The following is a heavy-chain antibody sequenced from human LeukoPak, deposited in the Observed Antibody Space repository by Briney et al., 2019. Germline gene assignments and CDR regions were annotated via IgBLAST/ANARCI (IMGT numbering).Heavy chain of an antibody. CDR2: IITNLAST. V-gene: IGHV1-69*13. D-gene: IGHD5-12*01. J-gene: IGHJ4*02. CDR3: ALAFSGYDRWFPEPPDQ. CDR1: GSAFSGYT. Sequence: SVKVSCKPSGSAFSGYTITWVRQAPGQGLEWVGGIITNLASTNYAQKFQGRVTISADDSTSTASMKLPRLTSEDPAFYYFALAFSGYDRWFPEPPDQWGQGTLVTVSS.